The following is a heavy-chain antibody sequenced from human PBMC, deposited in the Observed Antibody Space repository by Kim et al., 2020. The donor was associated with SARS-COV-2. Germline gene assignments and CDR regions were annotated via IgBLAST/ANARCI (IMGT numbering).Heavy chain of an antibody. CDR2: INAGNGNT. J-gene: IGHJ4*02. D-gene: IGHD6-13*01. CDR1: GYTFTGYA. CDR3: ARATGIAAAGTLGY. V-gene: IGHV1-3*01. Sequence: ASVKVSCKASGYTFTGYAVHWVRQAPGQRLEWMGWINAGNGNTRYSQKFQGRVTITSDTSARTAYMELSSLRSEDTAVFYCARATGIAAAGTLGYWGQGT.